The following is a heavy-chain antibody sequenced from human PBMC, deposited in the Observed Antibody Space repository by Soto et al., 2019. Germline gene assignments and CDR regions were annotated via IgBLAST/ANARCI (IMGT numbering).Heavy chain of an antibody. Sequence: PGGSLRLSCAASGFTFSDYYMSWIRQAPWKGLEWVSYISSSGSTIYYADSVKGRFTISRDNSKNTLYLRMNSLRAEDTAVYYCAKEQDDYGRLYYYYGMDVWGQGTTVTVSS. CDR1: GFTFSDYY. D-gene: IGHD4-17*01. V-gene: IGHV3-11*01. CDR2: ISSSGSTI. J-gene: IGHJ6*02. CDR3: AKEQDDYGRLYYYYGMDV.